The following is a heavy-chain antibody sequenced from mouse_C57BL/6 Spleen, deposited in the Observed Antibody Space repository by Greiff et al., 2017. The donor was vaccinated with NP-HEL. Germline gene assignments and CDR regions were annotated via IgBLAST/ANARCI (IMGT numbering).Heavy chain of an antibody. CDR1: GFTFSDYG. CDR2: ISSGSSTI. V-gene: IGHV5-17*01. Sequence: DVMLVESGGGLVKPGGSLKLSCAASGFTFSDYGMHWVRQAPEKGLEWVAYISSGSSTIYYADTVKGRFTISRDNAKNTLFLQMTSLRSEDTAMYYCASYYGSSYWFAYWGQGTLVTVSA. J-gene: IGHJ3*01. D-gene: IGHD1-1*01. CDR3: ASYYGSSYWFAY.